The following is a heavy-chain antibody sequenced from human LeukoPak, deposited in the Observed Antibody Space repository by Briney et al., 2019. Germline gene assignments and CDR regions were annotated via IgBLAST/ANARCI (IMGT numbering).Heavy chain of an antibody. J-gene: IGHJ4*02. D-gene: IGHD3-10*01. CDR2: IYYTGST. Sequence: PSETLSLTCAVSGDSIRSDYWSWIRQPPGKGLEWIGYIYYTGSTNYSPSLKSRVTISVDTSKNQFSLKVSSVTAADTATYFCAKGRILWFGEQSDFDYWGQGTLVTVSS. CDR1: GDSIRSDY. CDR3: AKGRILWFGEQSDFDY. V-gene: IGHV4-59*01.